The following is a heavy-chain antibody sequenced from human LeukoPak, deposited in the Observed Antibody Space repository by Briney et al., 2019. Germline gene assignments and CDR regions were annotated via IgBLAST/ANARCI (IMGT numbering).Heavy chain of an antibody. J-gene: IGHJ5*02. V-gene: IGHV3-11*04. Sequence: AGGSLRLSCAASGFTFSDYNMRWIRQAPGKGLEWVSSISRSGSTKYYADSVKGRFTISRDNSKNTLYLQMNSLRAEDTAVYCAKDYSKTSYYGSGTYYRPNWFDPWGQGTLVTVSS. CDR3: AKDYSKTSYYGSGTYYRPNWFDP. CDR1: GFTFSDYN. D-gene: IGHD3-10*01. CDR2: ISRSGSTK.